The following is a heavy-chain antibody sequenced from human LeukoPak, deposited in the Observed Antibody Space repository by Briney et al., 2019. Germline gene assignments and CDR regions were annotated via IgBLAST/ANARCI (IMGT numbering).Heavy chain of an antibody. J-gene: IGHJ4*02. CDR2: IYPGDSDA. Sequence: GESLKISCRVSGYSFARYWIGWARQMPGKGLEWMGIIYPGDSDARYSPSFQGQVTISADKSISTSYLQWSSLKASDTAIYYCARWTSMVRGIDYWGQGTLVTVSS. CDR3: ARWTSMVRGIDY. V-gene: IGHV5-51*01. D-gene: IGHD3-10*01. CDR1: GYSFARYW.